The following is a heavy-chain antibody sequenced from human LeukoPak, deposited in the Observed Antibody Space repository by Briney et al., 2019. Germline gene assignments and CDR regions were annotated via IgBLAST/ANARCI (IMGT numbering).Heavy chain of an antibody. J-gene: IGHJ1*01. V-gene: IGHV3-21*01. CDR1: GFTFSDYS. CDR3: VRDLMGSGSTTAYLHH. Sequence: GGSLRLSCAASGFTFSDYSMNWVRQAPGKGLEWVSSISRSSRHVYFAGSVKGRFTISRDNAKDSLYLQMNSLRAEDMAVYFCVRDLMGSGSTTAYLHHWGQGTLVTVSS. D-gene: IGHD1-1*01. CDR2: ISRSSRHV.